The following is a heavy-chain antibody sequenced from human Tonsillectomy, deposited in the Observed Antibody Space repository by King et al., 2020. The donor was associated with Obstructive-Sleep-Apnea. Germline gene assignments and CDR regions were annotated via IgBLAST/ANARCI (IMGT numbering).Heavy chain of an antibody. J-gene: IGHJ2*01. CDR3: ATQNTYYDVLTGYYNWYLDL. Sequence: QLVQSGAVVKKPGAYVNVSCNVSGYTLTELSMHLVRQAPGKGLEWMGGFDSETVDTLYASNFHGRFTMTEATSIDSAYMGLSSLRSEDTAVYYCATQNTYYDVLTGYYNWYLDLWGRGTLVTVSS. CDR2: FDSETVDT. CDR1: GYTLTELS. D-gene: IGHD3-9*01. V-gene: IGHV1-24*01.